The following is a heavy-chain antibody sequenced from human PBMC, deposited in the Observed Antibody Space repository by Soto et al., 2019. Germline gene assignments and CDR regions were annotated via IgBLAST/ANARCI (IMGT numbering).Heavy chain of an antibody. Sequence: GGSLRLSCAASGFTFSSYSMNWVRQAPGKGLEWVSSISSSSSYIYYADSVKGRFTISRDNAKNSLYLQMNSLRAEDTAVYYCAKDLLTGRTLYYYGMDVWGQGTTVTVSS. D-gene: IGHD7-27*01. J-gene: IGHJ6*02. V-gene: IGHV3-21*01. CDR3: AKDLLTGRTLYYYGMDV. CDR1: GFTFSSYS. CDR2: ISSSSSYI.